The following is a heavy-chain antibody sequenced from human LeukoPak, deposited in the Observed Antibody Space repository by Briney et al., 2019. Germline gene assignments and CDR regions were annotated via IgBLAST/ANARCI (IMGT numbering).Heavy chain of an antibody. Sequence: SETLSLTCTVSGGSISSYYWSWIRQPPGKGLEWIGYIYYSGSTNYNPSLKSRVTISVDTSKNQFSLKLSSVTAADTAVYYCARLTTTYYYDSSGSAYFGYWGQGTLVTVSS. D-gene: IGHD3-22*01. CDR1: GGSISSYY. J-gene: IGHJ4*02. V-gene: IGHV4-59*08. CDR3: ARLTTTYYYDSSGSAYFGY. CDR2: IYYSGST.